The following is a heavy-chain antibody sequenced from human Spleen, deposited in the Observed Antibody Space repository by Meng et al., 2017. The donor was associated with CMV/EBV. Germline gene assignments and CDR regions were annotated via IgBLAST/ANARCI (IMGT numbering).Heavy chain of an antibody. J-gene: IGHJ4*02. D-gene: IGHD4-17*01. CDR2: MNPNSGNT. CDR3: ATGLWPSYVDRDY. Sequence: QVQLVQSGAEVKKPGSSVKVSCKASGGTFSSYTINWVRQATGQGLEWMGWMNPNSGNTGYAQKFQGRVTMTRNTSISTAYMELSSLRSEDTAVYYCATGLWPSYVDRDYWGQGTLVTVSS. V-gene: IGHV1-8*02. CDR1: GGTFSSYT.